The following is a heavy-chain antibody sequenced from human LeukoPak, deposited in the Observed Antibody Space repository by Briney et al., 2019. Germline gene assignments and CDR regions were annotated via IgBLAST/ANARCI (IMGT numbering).Heavy chain of an antibody. CDR2: ISRGTGST. Sequence: GGSLRLSCAASGFTFSISAMSWVRQAPGKGLEWVPTISRGTGSTYYADSVKGRFTISRDNSKNTLYLQMNSLRAEDTAVYYCAKGGGNGPFDYWGQGTLVTVSS. J-gene: IGHJ4*02. D-gene: IGHD4-23*01. V-gene: IGHV3-23*01. CDR1: GFTFSISA. CDR3: AKGGGNGPFDY.